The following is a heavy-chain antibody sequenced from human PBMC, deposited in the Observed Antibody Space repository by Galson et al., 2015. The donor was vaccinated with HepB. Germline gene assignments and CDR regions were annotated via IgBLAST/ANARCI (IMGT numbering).Heavy chain of an antibody. D-gene: IGHD6-13*01. J-gene: IGHJ4*02. Sequence: SLRLSCAASGFTFSSYGMHWVRQAPGKGLEWVAVIWYDGSKKYYADSVKGRFTISKDNSKNMLYLQMNSLRAEDTAIYYCTKNTDSWSFDYWGQGTLVTVSS. CDR3: TKNTDSWSFDY. V-gene: IGHV3-33*06. CDR1: GFTFSSYG. CDR2: IWYDGSKK.